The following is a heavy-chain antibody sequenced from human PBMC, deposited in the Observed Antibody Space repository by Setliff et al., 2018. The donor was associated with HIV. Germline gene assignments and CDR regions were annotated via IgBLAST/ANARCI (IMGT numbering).Heavy chain of an antibody. D-gene: IGHD3-3*01. V-gene: IGHV3-23*01. Sequence: PGGSLRLSCAASGFTFSNYAMSWVRQAPGKGLEWVSVVSGSGGSTFYADSVKGRFTISRDASKNTLYLQMSSLRAEDTAVYYCAKDRGDYDFWSGYYVYWGQGTPVTVSS. CDR1: GFTFSNYA. CDR3: AKDRGDYDFWSGYYVY. CDR2: VSGSGGST. J-gene: IGHJ4*02.